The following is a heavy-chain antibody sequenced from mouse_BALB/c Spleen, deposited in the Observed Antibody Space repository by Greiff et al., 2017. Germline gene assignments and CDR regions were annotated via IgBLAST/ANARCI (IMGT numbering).Heavy chain of an antibody. V-gene: IGHV2-6-7*01. CDR2: IWGDGST. D-gene: IGHD2-9*01. CDR1: GFSLTGYG. J-gene: IGHJ2*01. Sequence: QVQLQQSGPGLVAPSQSLSITCTVSGFSLTGYGVNWVRQPPGKGLEWLGMIWGDGSTDYNSALKSRLSISKDNSKSQVFLKMNSLQTDDTARYYCAKSYYGYDGTGYFDYWGQGTTLTVSS. CDR3: AKSYYGYDGTGYFDY.